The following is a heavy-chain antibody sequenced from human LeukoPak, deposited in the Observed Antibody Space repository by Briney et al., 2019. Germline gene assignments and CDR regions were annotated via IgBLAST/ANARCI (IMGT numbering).Heavy chain of an antibody. D-gene: IGHD3-10*02. CDR3: AAGTSTMYAFDI. CDR1: GFTFTSSA. V-gene: IGHV1-58*02. CDR2: IVVGSGNT. Sequence: ASVKVSCKASGFTFTSSAMQWLRQARAQRLEWIGWIVVGSGNTNYAQKFQERVTITRDMSTSTAYMELSSLRSEDTAVYYCAAGTSTMYAFDIWGQGTMVTVSS. J-gene: IGHJ3*02.